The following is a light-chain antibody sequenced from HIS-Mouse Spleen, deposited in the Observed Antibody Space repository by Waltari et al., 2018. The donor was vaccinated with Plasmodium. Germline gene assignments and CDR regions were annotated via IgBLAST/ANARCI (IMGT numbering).Light chain of an antibody. CDR3: YSTDSSGNHRV. CDR2: EDS. V-gene: IGLV3-10*01. Sequence: SYELTQPPSVSVSPGQTARITCSGDALPKKYAYWYQQKSGQAPVLGIYEDSKRPSGIPESVSGSRSGTMATLTSSGAQVEDEADYYCYSTDSSGNHRVFGGGTKLTVL. J-gene: IGLJ3*02. CDR1: ALPKKY.